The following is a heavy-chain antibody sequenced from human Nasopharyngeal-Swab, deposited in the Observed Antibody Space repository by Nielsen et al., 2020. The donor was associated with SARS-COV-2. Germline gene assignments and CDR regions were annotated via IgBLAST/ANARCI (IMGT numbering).Heavy chain of an antibody. Sequence: GESLKISCAASGFTFSDYYMSWVRQAPGKGLEWVSSISSSSSYKYYADSVKGRFTISRDNSNNLLYLQMNNLRAEDTAVYYCARDSGIGAYFYYGMDVWGQGTTVTVSS. CDR1: GFTFSDYY. CDR2: ISSSSSYK. J-gene: IGHJ6*02. CDR3: ARDSGIGAYFYYGMDV. V-gene: IGHV3-21*06. D-gene: IGHD3-10*01.